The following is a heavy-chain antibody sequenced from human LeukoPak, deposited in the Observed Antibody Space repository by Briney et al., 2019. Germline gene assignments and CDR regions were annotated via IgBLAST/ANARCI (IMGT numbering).Heavy chain of an antibody. CDR1: GASINNNF. V-gene: IGHV4-59*08. J-gene: IGHJ4*02. Sequence: PSETLSLTCTVSGASINNNFWTWIRQPPGKGLEWIGYIYSSGSANYNPSLKSRVIISGDTSKNQFSLKLTSVTAADTAIYYCARRKAKTPNYFDYWGQGALVTVSS. CDR2: IYSSGSA. CDR3: ARRKAKTPNYFDY.